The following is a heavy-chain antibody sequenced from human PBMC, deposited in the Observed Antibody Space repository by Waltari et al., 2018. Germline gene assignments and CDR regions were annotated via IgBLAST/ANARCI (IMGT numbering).Heavy chain of an antibody. CDR1: GFTFSSYS. CDR3: ARVGSGSSYFDY. J-gene: IGHJ4*02. V-gene: IGHV3-48*04. CDR2: ISSSSITI. D-gene: IGHD3-10*01. Sequence: EVQLVESGGGLVQPGGSLRLSCAASGFTFSSYSMNWVRQAPGKGLEWVSYISSSSITIYYADSVKGRFTISRDNAKNSLYLQMNSLRAEDTAVYYCARVGSGSSYFDYWGQGTLVTVSS.